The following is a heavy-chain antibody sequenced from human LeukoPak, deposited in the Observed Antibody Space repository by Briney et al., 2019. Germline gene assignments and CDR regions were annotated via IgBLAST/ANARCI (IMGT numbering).Heavy chain of an antibody. CDR1: GLTFSNVW. V-gene: IGHV3-74*01. J-gene: IGHJ3*01. D-gene: IGHD2-21*01. CDR3: ASFRDTDN. CDR2: FNTAGST. Sequence: GGSLRLSCEVSGLTFSNVWMHWVRQTPGQGLVWVCRFNTAGSTVYADPVKGRFTISRDNAKNMVYLQMNSLRTEDTAVYYCASFRDTDNWGRGTMVTVSS.